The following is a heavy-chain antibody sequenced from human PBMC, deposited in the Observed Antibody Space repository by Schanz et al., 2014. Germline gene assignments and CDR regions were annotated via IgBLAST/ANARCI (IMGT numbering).Heavy chain of an antibody. J-gene: IGHJ2*01. CDR1: GFTFSTHA. CDR3: AKDAPYPFDL. CDR2: ISGDHRNT. V-gene: IGHV3-23*01. Sequence: EMQLLESGGGLIQPGGSLRLSCAASGFTFSTHAMSWVRQAPGKGLEWVTSISGDHRNTFYADSVKGRFTISRDNSKNTLYLQMNSQGAEDTARYYCAKDAPYPFDLWGRGTLITVSS.